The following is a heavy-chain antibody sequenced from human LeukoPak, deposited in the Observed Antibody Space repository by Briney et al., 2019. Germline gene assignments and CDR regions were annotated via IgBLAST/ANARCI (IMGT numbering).Heavy chain of an antibody. Sequence: PGGSLRLSCAASGFTFSDSAMHWVRQASGKVLEWVGRIRSKVNSYATAYAASVKGRFTISRDDSKNTAYLQMNSLKTEDTAVYYCARLSKHYWGQGILVTVSS. J-gene: IGHJ4*02. CDR1: GFTFSDSA. V-gene: IGHV3-73*01. CDR2: IRSKVNSYAT. CDR3: ARLSKHY.